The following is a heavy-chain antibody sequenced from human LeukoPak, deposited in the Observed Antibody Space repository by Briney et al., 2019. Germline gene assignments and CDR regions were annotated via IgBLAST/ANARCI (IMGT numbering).Heavy chain of an antibody. CDR1: GGSIRRADYY. V-gene: IGHV4-39*07. J-gene: IGHJ4*02. Sequence: TLSLTCTVSGGSIRRADYYWGWIRPSPGKGLEWIGSIYHSGSTYYNPSLQGRVTKSVDPSKNQFSLNLSSVTAADTAVYFCARGTSAGGDHYFDSWGQGTQVTVSS. CDR3: ARGTSAGGDHYFDS. CDR2: IYHSGST. D-gene: IGHD1-7*01.